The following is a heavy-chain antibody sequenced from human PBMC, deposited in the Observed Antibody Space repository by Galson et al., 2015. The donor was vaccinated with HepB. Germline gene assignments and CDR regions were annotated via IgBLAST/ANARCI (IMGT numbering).Heavy chain of an antibody. J-gene: IGHJ4*02. CDR1: GFTFSSYW. V-gene: IGHV3-7*03. Sequence: SLRLSCAASGFTFSSYWMSWVRQAPGKGLEWVANIKQDGSEKYYVDSVKGRFTISRDNAKNSLYLQMNSLRAEDTAVYYCARGDRYYYGSGSFHFDYWGQGTLVTVSS. CDR3: ARGDRYYYGSGSFHFDY. CDR2: IKQDGSEK. D-gene: IGHD3-10*01.